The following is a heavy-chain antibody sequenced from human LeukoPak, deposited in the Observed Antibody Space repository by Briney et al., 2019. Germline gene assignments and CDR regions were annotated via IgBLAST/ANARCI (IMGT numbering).Heavy chain of an antibody. Sequence: QSAGSLRLSCAASGFTFSSYAMSWVRQAPGKGLEWVSAISDSGATTYYADSVKGRFTISRDNSRDTLYLQLNSLRAEDTAVYYCAKDGPSSSWIQLMSWGQGTLVTVSS. CDR1: GFTFSSYA. CDR2: ISDSGATT. V-gene: IGHV3-23*01. J-gene: IGHJ4*02. D-gene: IGHD5-18*01. CDR3: AKDGPSSSWIQLMS.